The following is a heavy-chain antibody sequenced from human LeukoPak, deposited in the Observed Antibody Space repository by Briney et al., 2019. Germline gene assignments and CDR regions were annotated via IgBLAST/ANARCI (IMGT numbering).Heavy chain of an antibody. J-gene: IGHJ4*02. D-gene: IGHD2-8*01. CDR3: VTYKYCTNGVCYFFDN. Sequence: PGGSLRLSCAASGFTFSIYWMSWVRQTPGKGLEWVANIKQDGSEKYYVDSVKGRFIISRDNAKNSLYLQMNSLRAEDTAVYYCVTYKYCTNGVCYFFDNWGQGTLVTVSS. CDR2: IKQDGSEK. V-gene: IGHV3-7*01. CDR1: GFTFSIYW.